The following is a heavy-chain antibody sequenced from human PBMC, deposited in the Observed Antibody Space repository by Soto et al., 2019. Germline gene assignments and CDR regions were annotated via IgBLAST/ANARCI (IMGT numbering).Heavy chain of an antibody. CDR2: ISGSGGST. CDR1: GFTFCSYA. D-gene: IGHD3-9*01. J-gene: IGHJ4*02. Sequence: GGSLRLSCAASGFTFCSYAMSWVRQAPGKGLEWVSAISGSGGSTYYADSVKGRFTISRDNSKNTLYLQMNSLRAEDTAVYYCAKDEDYDILTVADYWGQGTLGTVSS. CDR3: AKDEDYDILTVADY. V-gene: IGHV3-23*01.